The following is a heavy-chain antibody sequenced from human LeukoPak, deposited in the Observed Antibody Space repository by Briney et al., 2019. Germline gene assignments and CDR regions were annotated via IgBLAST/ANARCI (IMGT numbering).Heavy chain of an antibody. Sequence: SETLSLTCTVSGGSISSYYWSWIRQPPGKGLEWIGYIYYSGSTNYNPSLKSRVTISVDTSKNQFSLKLGSVTAADTAVYYCARLDFWSGYYPVSYFDYWGQGTLVTVSS. D-gene: IGHD3-3*01. J-gene: IGHJ4*02. CDR3: ARLDFWSGYYPVSYFDY. CDR2: IYYSGST. V-gene: IGHV4-59*01. CDR1: GGSISSYY.